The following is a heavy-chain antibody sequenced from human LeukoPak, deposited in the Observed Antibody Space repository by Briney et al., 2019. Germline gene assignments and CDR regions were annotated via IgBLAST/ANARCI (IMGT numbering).Heavy chain of an antibody. CDR1: GFTFSTYW. D-gene: IGHD3-10*01. V-gene: IGHV4-34*01. CDR3: GSLHQVRGLTVFDY. Sequence: PGGSLRLSCAASGFTFSTYWMSWVRQAPGKGLEWIGEINHSGSTNYNPFLKSRVTMSVDTSKNQFSLKLSSVTAADTAVYYCGSLHQVRGLTVFDYWGQGALVTVSS. J-gene: IGHJ4*02. CDR2: INHSGST.